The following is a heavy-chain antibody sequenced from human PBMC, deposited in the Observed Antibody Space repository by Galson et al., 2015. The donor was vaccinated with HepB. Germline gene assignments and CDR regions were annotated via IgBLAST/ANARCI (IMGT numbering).Heavy chain of an antibody. Sequence: SVKVSCKASGYTFTSDGISWVRQAPGQGLEWMGWISAYNGNTNYAQKLQGRVTMTTDTSTSTAYMELRSLRSDDTAVYYCARDQVGIAAASGGYYYGMDVLGQGTTVTVSS. D-gene: IGHD6-13*01. V-gene: IGHV1-18*04. CDR2: ISAYNGNT. J-gene: IGHJ6*02. CDR1: GYTFTSDG. CDR3: ARDQVGIAAASGGYYYGMDV.